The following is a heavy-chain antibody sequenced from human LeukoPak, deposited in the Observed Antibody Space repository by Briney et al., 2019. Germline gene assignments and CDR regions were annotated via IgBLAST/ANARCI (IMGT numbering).Heavy chain of an antibody. D-gene: IGHD6-19*01. Sequence: GGSLRLSCAASGFTFSSYSMIWVRQAPGKGLEWVSSITSSSSTMYYADSVKGRFTISRDNAKNSLFLQLNSLTDEDTAVYYCARVMRIAVAGTDYWGQGTLVTASS. CDR3: ARVMRIAVAGTDY. CDR1: GFTFSSYS. CDR2: ITSSSSTM. J-gene: IGHJ4*02. V-gene: IGHV3-48*02.